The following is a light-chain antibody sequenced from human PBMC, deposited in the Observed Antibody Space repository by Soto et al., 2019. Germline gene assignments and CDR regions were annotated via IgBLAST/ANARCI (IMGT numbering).Light chain of an antibody. CDR2: GAS. J-gene: IGKJ1*01. Sequence: EIVLTQSPGTLSLSPGERATLSCRASQSVSSSHLAWYQQKPGQAPRLLIYGASTRATGIPDRFSGSGSGTDFTLTISRLGPEDFAVYYCQQYGTSPTWTFGQGTKVDIK. V-gene: IGKV3-20*01. CDR1: QSVSSSH. CDR3: QQYGTSPTWT.